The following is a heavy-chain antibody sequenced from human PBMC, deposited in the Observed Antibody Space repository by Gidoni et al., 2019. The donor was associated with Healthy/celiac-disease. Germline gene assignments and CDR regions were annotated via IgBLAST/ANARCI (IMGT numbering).Heavy chain of an antibody. Sequence: QVQLVQSGAEVKKPGASVKVSCTASGYTFTSYGISWVRQAPGQWLEWMGWISAYNGNTNYAQKLQGRVTMTTDTPTSIAYMERRSLRSDETAVYYCARDRAVAGTLVDYWGQGTLVTVSS. D-gene: IGHD6-19*01. J-gene: IGHJ4*02. CDR2: ISAYNGNT. CDR1: GYTFTSYG. CDR3: ARDRAVAGTLVDY. V-gene: IGHV1-18*01.